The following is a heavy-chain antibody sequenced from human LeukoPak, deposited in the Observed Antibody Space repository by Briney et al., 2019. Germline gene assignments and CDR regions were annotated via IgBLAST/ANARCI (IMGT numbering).Heavy chain of an antibody. CDR3: ARDSNTAMATAFDY. CDR2: ISSSSSYI. V-gene: IGHV3-21*01. Sequence: GGSLRLSCAASGFTFSSYSMNWVRQATGKGLEWVSSISSSSSYIYYADSVKGRFTISRDNAKNSLYLQMNSLRAEDTAVYYCARDSNTAMATAFDYWGQGTLVTVSS. D-gene: IGHD5-18*01. J-gene: IGHJ4*02. CDR1: GFTFSSYS.